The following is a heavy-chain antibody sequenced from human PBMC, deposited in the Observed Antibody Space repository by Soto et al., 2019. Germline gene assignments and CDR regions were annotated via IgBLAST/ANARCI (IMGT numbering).Heavy chain of an antibody. V-gene: IGHV3-66*01. D-gene: IGHD6-6*01. J-gene: IGHJ6*02. CDR1: GFTVRSSY. Sequence: GSLRLSCAASGFTVRSSYMSWVRQVPGKGLEWVSIIYSDDYTYYAASVKGRFTISRDNSKNTLYLQMSSLRAEDTAVYYCAKEGGIAARPRQYGMDVWGQGTTVTVSS. CDR3: AKEGGIAARPRQYGMDV. CDR2: IYSDDYT.